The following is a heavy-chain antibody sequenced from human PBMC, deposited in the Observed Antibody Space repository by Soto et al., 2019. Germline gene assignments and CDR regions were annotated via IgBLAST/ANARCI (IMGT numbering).Heavy chain of an antibody. Sequence: QITLKESGPTLVKPTQTLTLTCTFSGFSLSTSGVGVGWIRQPPGKALEWLALIYWDDDKRYSPSLKSRLTITKDTSKIQVVLTMTSMDPVDTATYYCAHRPSSCSGGSCYSGFDYWGQGTLVTVSS. J-gene: IGHJ4*02. D-gene: IGHD2-15*01. V-gene: IGHV2-5*02. CDR3: AHRPSSCSGGSCYSGFDY. CDR1: GFSLSTSGVG. CDR2: IYWDDDK.